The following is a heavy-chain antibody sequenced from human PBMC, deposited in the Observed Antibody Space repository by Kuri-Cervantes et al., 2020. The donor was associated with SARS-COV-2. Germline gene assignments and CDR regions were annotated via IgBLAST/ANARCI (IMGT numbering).Heavy chain of an antibody. V-gene: IGHV1-46*01. J-gene: IGHJ5*02. CDR1: GYTFTSYY. CDR2: TNPSGGST. Sequence: ASAKVSCKASGYTFTSYYMHWVRQAPGQGLEWMGITNPSGGSTSYAQKFQGRVTMTRDTSTSTVCTELSSLRSEATAVYYCARDALPTIFGVVIIYWFDPWGQGTLVTVSS. D-gene: IGHD3-3*01. CDR3: ARDALPTIFGVVIIYWFDP.